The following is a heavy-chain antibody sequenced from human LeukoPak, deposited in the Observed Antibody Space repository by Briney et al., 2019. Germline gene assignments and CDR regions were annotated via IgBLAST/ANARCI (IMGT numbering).Heavy chain of an antibody. Sequence: ASVKVSCKASGYTFTSYDINWVRQATGQGLEWMGWMNPNSGNTGYAQKFQGRVTMTRNTSISTAYMELRSLRSDDTAVYYCARVSLLDYYDSSGYPGFGSAFDIWGQGTMVTVSS. V-gene: IGHV1-8*01. J-gene: IGHJ3*02. CDR2: MNPNSGNT. CDR1: GYTFTSYD. CDR3: ARVSLLDYYDSSGYPGFGSAFDI. D-gene: IGHD3-22*01.